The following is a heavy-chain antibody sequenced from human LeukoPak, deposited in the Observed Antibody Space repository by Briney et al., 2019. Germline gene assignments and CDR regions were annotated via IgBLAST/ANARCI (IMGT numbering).Heavy chain of an antibody. D-gene: IGHD3-10*01. CDR3: ARDLITMVRGVIKKNYFDY. Sequence: EGSLRLSCAASGFTFSSYGMHWVRQAPGKGLEWVAVIWYDGSNKYYADSVKGRFTISRDNSKNTLYLQMNSLRAEDTAVYYCARDLITMVRGVIKKNYFDYWGQGTLVTVSS. CDR2: IWYDGSNK. J-gene: IGHJ4*02. V-gene: IGHV3-33*01. CDR1: GFTFSSYG.